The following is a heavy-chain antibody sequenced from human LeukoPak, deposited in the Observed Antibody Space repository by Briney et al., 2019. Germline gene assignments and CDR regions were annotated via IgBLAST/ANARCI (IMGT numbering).Heavy chain of an antibody. D-gene: IGHD6-19*01. CDR3: ARDQWLAVGDY. Sequence: GGSLRLSCAASGFTFSSYSMNWVRQAPGKGLEWVSSISSSSSYIYYADSVKGRFTISRDDAKNSLYLQMNSLRAEDTAVYYCARDQWLAVGDYWGQGTLVTVSS. J-gene: IGHJ4*02. CDR2: ISSSSSYI. CDR1: GFTFSSYS. V-gene: IGHV3-21*01.